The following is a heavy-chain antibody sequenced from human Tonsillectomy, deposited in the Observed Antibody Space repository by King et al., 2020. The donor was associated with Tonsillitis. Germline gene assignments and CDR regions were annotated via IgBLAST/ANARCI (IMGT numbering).Heavy chain of an antibody. J-gene: IGHJ4*02. CDR3: AKDHGKGYCTNGVCYNFDS. Sequence: EVQLVESGGGLVQPGGSLRLSCAASGFTFSSYAMSWVRQAPGKGLEWVSGISGSGVSTYYADSVKGRFTISRDNSKNTLYLQMNSLRAEDTAVYYCAKDHGKGYCTNGVCYNFDSWGPGTLVTASS. V-gene: IGHV3-23*04. CDR1: GFTFSSYA. D-gene: IGHD2-8*01. CDR2: ISGSGVST.